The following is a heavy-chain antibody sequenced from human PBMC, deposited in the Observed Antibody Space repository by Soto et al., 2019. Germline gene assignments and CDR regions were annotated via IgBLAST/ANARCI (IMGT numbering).Heavy chain of an antibody. J-gene: IGHJ4*02. V-gene: IGHV3-30*18. CDR2: LSHEGTQD. CDR3: VKGYCGVSCHRYDPPKQFDS. CDR1: GLTFKNYD. Sequence: GGSLRLSCVASGLTFKNYDMHWVRQSPGKGLEWLAILSHEGTQDFYAESLKGRFAVSRDNSKNTLYLQLNSLTTEDTAIYYCVKGYCGVSCHRYDPPKQFDSWGQGTLVTVYS. D-gene: IGHD2-21*01.